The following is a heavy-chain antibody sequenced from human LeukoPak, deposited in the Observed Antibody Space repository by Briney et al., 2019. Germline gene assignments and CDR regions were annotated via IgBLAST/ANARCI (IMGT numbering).Heavy chain of an antibody. CDR2: IYTSGST. V-gene: IGHV4-4*07. CDR3: ARAVAAGTSGWFDP. J-gene: IGHJ5*02. Sequence: PSEPLSLTCAVSGGSISSYYWSWIRQPAGKGLEWIGRIYTSGSTNYNPSLKSRVTMSVDTSKNQFSLKLSSVTAADTAVYYCARAVAAGTSGWFDPWGQGTLVTVSS. CDR1: GGSISSYY. D-gene: IGHD6-13*01.